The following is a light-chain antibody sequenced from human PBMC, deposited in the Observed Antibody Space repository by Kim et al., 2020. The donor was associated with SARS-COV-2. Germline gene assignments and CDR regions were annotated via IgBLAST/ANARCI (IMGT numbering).Light chain of an antibody. CDR1: SSDVGGYNY. Sequence: QSALTPPASVSGSPGQSITISCTGTSSDVGGYNYVSWYQQHPGKAPKLMIYDVSKRPSGVSNRFSGSKSGNTASLTISGLQAEDEADYYCSSYTSSSTPYVFGTGTKVTVL. CDR2: DVS. CDR3: SSYTSSSTPYV. J-gene: IGLJ1*01. V-gene: IGLV2-14*01.